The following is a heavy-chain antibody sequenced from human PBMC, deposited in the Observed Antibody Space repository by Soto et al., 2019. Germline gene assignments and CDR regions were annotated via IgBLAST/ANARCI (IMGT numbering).Heavy chain of an antibody. D-gene: IGHD6-19*01. J-gene: IGHJ6*02. Sequence: ASVRSPCKASGYTFTSYGISWVRQAPGQGLEWMGWISAYNGNTNYAQKLQGRVTMTTDTSTSTAYMELRSLRSDDTAVYYCARAPPMQWLVMSSGMDVWGQGTTVTVSS. CDR2: ISAYNGNT. V-gene: IGHV1-18*01. CDR3: ARAPPMQWLVMSSGMDV. CDR1: GYTFTSYG.